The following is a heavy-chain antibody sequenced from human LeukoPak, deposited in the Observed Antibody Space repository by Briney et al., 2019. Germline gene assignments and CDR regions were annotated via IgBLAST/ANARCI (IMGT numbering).Heavy chain of an antibody. CDR3: ARISRALGIDY. Sequence: SETLSLTCTVSGGSISSSSYYWGWIRQLPGKGLEWIGSIYYSGSTYYNPSLKSRVTISVDTSKNQFSLKLSSVTAADTAVYYCARISRALGIDYWGQGTLVTVSS. CDR2: IYYSGST. V-gene: IGHV4-39*01. D-gene: IGHD1-26*01. CDR1: GGSISSSSYY. J-gene: IGHJ4*02.